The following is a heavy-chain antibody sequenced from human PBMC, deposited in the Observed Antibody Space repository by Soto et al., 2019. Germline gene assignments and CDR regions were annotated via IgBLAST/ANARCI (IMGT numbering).Heavy chain of an antibody. CDR2: IYYSGST. CDR1: GGSISSYY. Sequence: PSETLSLTCTVSGGSISSYYWSWIRQPPGKGLEWIGYIYYSGSTNYNPPLKSRVTISVDTSKNQFSLKLSSVTAADTAVYYCASLAVAGHYWGQGTLVTVSS. V-gene: IGHV4-59*01. CDR3: ASLAVAGHY. J-gene: IGHJ4*02. D-gene: IGHD6-19*01.